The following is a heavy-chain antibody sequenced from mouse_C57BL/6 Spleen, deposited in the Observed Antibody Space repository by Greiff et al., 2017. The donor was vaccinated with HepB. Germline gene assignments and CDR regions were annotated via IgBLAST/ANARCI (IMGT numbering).Heavy chain of an antibody. CDR2: ISSGSSTI. CDR3: ARGYDGSSDWYFDV. CDR1: GFTFSDYG. J-gene: IGHJ1*03. Sequence: EVKVVESGGGLVKPGGSLKLSCAASGFTFSDYGMHWVRQTPEKGLEWVAYISSGSSTIYYADKVKGRFTISRDNAKNTLFLQMTSLRSEDTAMYYCARGYDGSSDWYFDVWGTGTTVTVSS. V-gene: IGHV5-17*01. D-gene: IGHD1-1*01.